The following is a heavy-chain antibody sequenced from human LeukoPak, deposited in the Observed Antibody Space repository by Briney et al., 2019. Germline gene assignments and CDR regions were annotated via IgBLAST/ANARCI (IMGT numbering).Heavy chain of an antibody. CDR2: IIPILGIA. D-gene: IGHD2-15*01. CDR3: ARDAHCSGGSCYGNNWFDP. V-gene: IGHV1-69*04. CDR1: GGTFSSYT. Sequence: SVKVSCKASGGTFSSYTISWVRQAPGQGLEWMGRIIPILGIANYAQKFQGRVTITADKSTSTAYMEPSSLRSEDTAVYYCARDAHCSGGSCYGNNWFDPWGQGTLVTVSS. J-gene: IGHJ5*02.